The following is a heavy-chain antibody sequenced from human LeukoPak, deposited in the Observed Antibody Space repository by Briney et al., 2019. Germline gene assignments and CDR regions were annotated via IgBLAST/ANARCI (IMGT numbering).Heavy chain of an antibody. CDR3: ASLYDFWSGPGVWFDP. V-gene: IGHV4-38-2*02. D-gene: IGHD3-3*01. J-gene: IGHJ5*02. CDR2: IYHSGST. CDR1: GYSISSGYY. Sequence: PSETLSLTCTVSGYSISSGYYWGWIRQPPGEGLEWIGSIYHSGSTLYNPPLKSRVTISVDTYKNQFSLKLRSGTAADTAVYYCASLYDFWSGPGVWFDPWGQGTLVTVSS.